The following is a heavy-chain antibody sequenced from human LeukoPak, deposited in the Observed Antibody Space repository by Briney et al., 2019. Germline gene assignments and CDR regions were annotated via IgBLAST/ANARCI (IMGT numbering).Heavy chain of an antibody. J-gene: IGHJ3*02. CDR1: GGSISSGSYY. V-gene: IGHV4-61*02. CDR2: IYTSGST. CDR3: ARHYYDIDAFDI. D-gene: IGHD3-22*01. Sequence: SETLSLTCAVSGGSISSGSYYWSWLRQPAGKGLEWIGRIYTSGSTNYNPSLKSRVTISVDTSKNQFSLKLSSVTAADTAVYYCARHYYDIDAFDIWGEGTMVTVSS.